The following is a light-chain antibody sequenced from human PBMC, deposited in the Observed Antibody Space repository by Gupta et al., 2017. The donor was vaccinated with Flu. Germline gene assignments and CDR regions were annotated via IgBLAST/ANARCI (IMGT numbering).Light chain of an antibody. CDR2: DVS. Sequence: ITISVTGTSSAVGGYSYVDWYQQHPAKAHNLMIYDVSKRPAGIDNRFSGSKAGNTASLSISGLQEEDDADYYGGAATSSNILVIGGGTKLTVL. CDR3: GAATSSNILV. J-gene: IGLJ3*02. CDR1: SSAVGGYSY. V-gene: IGLV2-14*03.